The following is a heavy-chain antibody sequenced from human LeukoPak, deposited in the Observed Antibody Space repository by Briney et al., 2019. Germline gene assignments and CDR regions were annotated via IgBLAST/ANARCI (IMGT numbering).Heavy chain of an antibody. J-gene: IGHJ6*03. CDR2: IYPGDSDT. D-gene: IGHD3-22*01. CDR1: GYSFTSYW. CDR3: ARHPSYYDSSGYYKDYYMDV. Sequence: GESLKISCKGSGYSFTSYWIGWVRQMPGKGLEWVGIIYPGDSDTRYSPSFQGQVTISADKSISTAYLQWSSLKASDTAMYYCARHPSYYDSSGYYKDYYMDVWGKGTTVTVSS. V-gene: IGHV5-51*01.